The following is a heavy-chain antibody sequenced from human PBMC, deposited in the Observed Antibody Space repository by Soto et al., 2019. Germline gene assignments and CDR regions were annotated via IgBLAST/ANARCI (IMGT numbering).Heavy chain of an antibody. D-gene: IGHD3-3*01. CDR1: GGSISSSSYY. CDR2: FYYSEST. CDR3: ATITIFGVVPNYFDY. Sequence: SDTLSLTCAVSGGSISSSSYYWGWIRQPPGKGLEWIGSFYYSESTYYNPSLKSRVTISVDTSKNQFSLKLSSVTAADTAVYYCATITIFGVVPNYFDYWGQGTLVTVS. V-gene: IGHV4-39*01. J-gene: IGHJ4*02.